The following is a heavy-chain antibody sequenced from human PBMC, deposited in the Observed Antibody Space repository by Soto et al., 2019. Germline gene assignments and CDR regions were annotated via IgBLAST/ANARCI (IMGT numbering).Heavy chain of an antibody. V-gene: IGHV4-59*01. J-gene: IGHJ3*02. CDR3: ARLRYFDWLLSDAFDI. D-gene: IGHD3-9*01. Sequence: SETLSLTCTVSGGSISSYYWSWIRQPPGKGLEWIGYIYYSGSTNYNPSLKSRVTISVDTSKNPFSLKLSSVTAADTAVYYCARLRYFDWLLSDAFDIWGQGTMVTVSS. CDR1: GGSISSYY. CDR2: IYYSGST.